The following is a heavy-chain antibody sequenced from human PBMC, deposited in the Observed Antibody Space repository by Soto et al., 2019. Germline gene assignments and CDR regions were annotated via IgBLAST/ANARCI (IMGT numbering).Heavy chain of an antibody. CDR3: AKATATGGGAFDI. D-gene: IGHD2-8*02. V-gene: IGHV3-23*01. CDR2: ILVDGRT. CDR1: GFTFSSYD. J-gene: IGHJ3*02. Sequence: GGSLRLSCAASGFTFSSYDMSWVRQAPGKGLEWVSTILVDGRTFYVDSVKGRFTISRDSSQNTVYLQMNSLTAGDTALYYCAKATATGGGAFDICGQGTMVTVSS.